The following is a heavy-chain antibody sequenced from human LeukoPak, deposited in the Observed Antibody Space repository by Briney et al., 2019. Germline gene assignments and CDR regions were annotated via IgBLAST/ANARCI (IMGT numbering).Heavy chain of an antibody. D-gene: IGHD1-26*01. CDR1: GGSISRYY. V-gene: IGHV4-59*13. J-gene: IGHJ4*03. Sequence: PAEPQSLTCSVSGGSISRYYWRWIRKPPGRGVEWIGYISDSGNTNYSPSFKSRVTISVDKSKNKSSLKLSCVTAADTAVYYCARARGALPADNFDIWGQGTLVTVSS. CDR3: ARARGALPADNFDI. CDR2: ISDSGNT.